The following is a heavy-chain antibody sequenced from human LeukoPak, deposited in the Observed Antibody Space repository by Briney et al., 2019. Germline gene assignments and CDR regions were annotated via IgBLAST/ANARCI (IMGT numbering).Heavy chain of an antibody. J-gene: IGHJ4*02. Sequence: GGSLRLSCATSGFIFSGNYMSWIRQAPGMGLEWVSYISGSGNDISYADSVKGRFTISRDNAKGSLYLQMNSLRAADTAVYYCGTHAGRTGSNDWGQGTLVTVSS. V-gene: IGHV3-11*01. D-gene: IGHD3/OR15-3a*01. CDR1: GFIFSGNY. CDR3: GTHAGRTGSND. CDR2: ISGSGNDI.